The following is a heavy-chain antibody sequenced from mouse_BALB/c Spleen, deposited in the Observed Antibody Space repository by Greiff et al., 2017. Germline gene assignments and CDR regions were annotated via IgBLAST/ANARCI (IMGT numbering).Heavy chain of an antibody. Sequence: EVKLVESGGGLVKPGGSLKLSCAASGFTFSSYAMSWVRQTPEKRLEWVATISSGGSYTYYPDSVKGRFTISRDNAKNTLYLQMSSLRSEDTAMYYCASLHYYGYVMHYAMDYWGQGTSVTVSS. CDR3: ASLHYYGYVMHYAMDY. J-gene: IGHJ4*01. CDR2: ISSGGSYT. V-gene: IGHV5-9-3*01. CDR1: GFTFSSYA. D-gene: IGHD1-2*01.